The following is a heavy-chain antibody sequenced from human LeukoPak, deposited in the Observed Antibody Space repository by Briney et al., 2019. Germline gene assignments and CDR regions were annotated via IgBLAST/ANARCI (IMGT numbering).Heavy chain of an antibody. J-gene: IGHJ4*02. Sequence: ASVKLSCTASGYTFTGYYMHWVRQAPGPGLEWRGWINPNSGGTNYAQKFQGRVTMTRDTSISTAYMELSRLRSDDTAVYYCARVLVEMATIGYWGQGTLVTVSS. CDR2: INPNSGGT. CDR3: ARVLVEMATIGY. V-gene: IGHV1-2*02. CDR1: GYTFTGYY. D-gene: IGHD5-24*01.